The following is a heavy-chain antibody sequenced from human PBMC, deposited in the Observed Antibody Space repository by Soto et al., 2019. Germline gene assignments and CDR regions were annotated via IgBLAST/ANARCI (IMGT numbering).Heavy chain of an antibody. CDR3: ARDWPTPSYHLGYCSGGSCYRSDY. CDR2: ISAYNGNT. CDR1: LYSLTRYG. J-gene: IGHJ4*01. D-gene: IGHD2-15*01. Sequence: GASVTVSCKDSLYSLTRYGISWLRRAPAPGLEWMGWISAYNGNTNYAQKLQGRVTMTTDTSTSTAYMELRSLRSDDTAVYYCARDWPTPSYHLGYCSGGSCYRSDYWGQ. V-gene: IGHV1-18*01.